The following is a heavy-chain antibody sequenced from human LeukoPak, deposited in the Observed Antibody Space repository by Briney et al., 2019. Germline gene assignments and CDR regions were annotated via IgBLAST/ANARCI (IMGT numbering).Heavy chain of an antibody. V-gene: IGHV3-7*01. CDR1: GFTFRSCW. D-gene: IGHD1-14*01. CDR3: ARVYAGHAGFFDY. CDR2: IKQDGSEK. J-gene: IGHJ4*02. Sequence: GGSLRLSCAASGFTFRSCWMSWVRQAPGKGLEWVAEIKQDGSEKYYMDSVKGRFTISRDNAKNSLYLQMNSLRAEDTAVYYCARVYAGHAGFFDYWGQGTLVTVSS.